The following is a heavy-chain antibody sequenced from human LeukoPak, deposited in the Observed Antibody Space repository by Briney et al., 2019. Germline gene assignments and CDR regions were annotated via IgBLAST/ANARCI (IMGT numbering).Heavy chain of an antibody. J-gene: IGHJ4*02. CDR3: ASGGIYYGAAFDF. D-gene: IGHD1-26*01. CDR1: GFTFSTYA. CDR2: IGGRGAGGST. V-gene: IGHV3-23*01. Sequence: GGSLRLSCAASGFTFSTYAMSWVRQAPGKGLKWVSEIGGRGAGGSTYYADSVRGRFTVSRDNAKNSLYLQMNSLRAEDTALYYCASGGIYYGAAFDFWGQGTLVTVSS.